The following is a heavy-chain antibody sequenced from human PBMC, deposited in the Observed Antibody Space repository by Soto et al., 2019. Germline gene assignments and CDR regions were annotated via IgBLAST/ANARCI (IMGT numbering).Heavy chain of an antibody. Sequence: GESLKISCKGSGYRFTSYWNSWGRQMPGKGLEWMGRIDPSASYNNWSPSFQAHATISADKSISTAYLQWSSLKASDTAMYYCAKREDYSNYEEAIDIWGQGTTVTVSS. CDR2: IDPSASYN. D-gene: IGHD4-4*01. J-gene: IGHJ3*02. CDR1: GYRFTSYW. CDR3: AKREDYSNYEEAIDI. V-gene: IGHV5-10-1*01.